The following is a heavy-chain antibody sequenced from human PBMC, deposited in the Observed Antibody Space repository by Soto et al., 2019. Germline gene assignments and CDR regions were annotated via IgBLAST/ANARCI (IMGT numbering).Heavy chain of an antibody. J-gene: IGHJ4*02. Sequence: EVQLVESGGGLVQPGGSLRLSCAASGFSFSNYAMHWVRQAPGKGLEYVSAINNNGGSTYYANSVKGRFTISRDNSKKTLYLQMGSLRTEDMAVYYCARSESSGYDFWGKALDYWGQGTLVTVSS. CDR2: INNNGGST. CDR3: ARSESSGYDFWGKALDY. CDR1: GFSFSNYA. V-gene: IGHV3-64*01. D-gene: IGHD5-12*01.